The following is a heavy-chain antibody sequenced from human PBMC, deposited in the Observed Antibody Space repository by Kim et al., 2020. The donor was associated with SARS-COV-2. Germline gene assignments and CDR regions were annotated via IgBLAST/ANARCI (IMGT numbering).Heavy chain of an antibody. CDR2: ISYDGSIK. D-gene: IGHD2-21*02. CDR1: GFTFNNFA. J-gene: IGHJ3*01. CDR3: AESSDFFWFKKGLNAFD. Sequence: GGSLRLSCGASGFTFNNFAMHWLRQAPGKGLEWVAVISYDGSIKFYADSVKGQFTVSRDSSHNTLYLQMRSLRHEDTALYYCAESSDFFWFKKGLNAFD. V-gene: IGHV3-30*18.